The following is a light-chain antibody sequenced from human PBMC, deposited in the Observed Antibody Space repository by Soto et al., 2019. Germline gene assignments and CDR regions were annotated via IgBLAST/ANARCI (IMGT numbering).Light chain of an antibody. CDR1: QSVTSY. V-gene: IGKV3-11*01. J-gene: IGKJ4*01. CDR2: DAS. Sequence: EIVLTQSPATLSLSPGERATLSCRASQSVTSYLAWYQHKPGQAPRLLIYDASNMATGIPARFSGTGSGTDFTLTISSLEPEDSAVYYCQQRAYLVTFGGGTTVEIK. CDR3: QQRAYLVT.